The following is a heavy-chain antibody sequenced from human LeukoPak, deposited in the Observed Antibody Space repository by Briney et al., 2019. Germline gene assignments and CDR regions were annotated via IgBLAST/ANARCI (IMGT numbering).Heavy chain of an antibody. D-gene: IGHD3/OR15-3a*01. CDR1: GLTFSSHW. V-gene: IGHV4-39*01. Sequence: GSLRLSCAASGLTFSSHWMHWIRQPPGKGLEWIGSIYYSGSTYYNPSLKSRVTISVDTSKNQFSLKLRSVTAADTAVYYCARHFGTWGQGTLVTVSS. J-gene: IGHJ4*02. CDR2: IYYSGST. CDR3: ARHFGT.